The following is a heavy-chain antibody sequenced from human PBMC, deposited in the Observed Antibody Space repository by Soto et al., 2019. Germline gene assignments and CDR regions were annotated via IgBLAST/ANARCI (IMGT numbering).Heavy chain of an antibody. CDR2: IKLDGSEK. J-gene: IGHJ6*03. D-gene: IGHD3-10*01. CDR3: ARGPLGGDLTPATINYYYYMDV. V-gene: IGHV3-7*04. Sequence: GGSLRLSCAASGFTFSAYWMSWVRQAPGKGLEWVANIKLDGSEKYYVDSVKGRFTFSRDNAKNSLYLQMNSLRAEDTAVYFCARGPLGGDLTPATINYYYYMDVWGKGTTVTVSS. CDR1: GFTFSAYW.